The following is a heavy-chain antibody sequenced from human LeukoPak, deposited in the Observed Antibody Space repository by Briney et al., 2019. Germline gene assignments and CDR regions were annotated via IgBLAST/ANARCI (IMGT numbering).Heavy chain of an antibody. J-gene: IGHJ3*02. D-gene: IGHD3-10*01. Sequence: ASVKVSCKASGGTFTGYYMHWVRQAPGQGLEWMGWINPNSGGTNYAQKFQGRVTMTRDTSISTAYMELSRLRSDDTAVYYCARRLLWFGQNAFDIWGQGTMVTVSS. CDR3: ARRLLWFGQNAFDI. V-gene: IGHV1-2*02. CDR1: GGTFTGYY. CDR2: INPNSGGT.